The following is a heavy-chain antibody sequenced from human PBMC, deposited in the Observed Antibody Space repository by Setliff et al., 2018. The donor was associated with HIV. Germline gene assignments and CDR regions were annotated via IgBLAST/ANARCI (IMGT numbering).Heavy chain of an antibody. CDR1: GYTFTSYG. D-gene: IGHD6-13*01. CDR3: ARSSRVAAAGARVPDAFDI. J-gene: IGHJ3*02. V-gene: IGHV1-45*02. Sequence: SVMVSCKASGYTFTSYGISWVRQAPGQALEWMGWITPFNGNTNYAQKFQDRVTITRDRSMSTAYMELSSLRSGDTAMYYCARSSRVAAAGARVPDAFDIWGQGTMVTVSS. CDR2: ITPFNGNT.